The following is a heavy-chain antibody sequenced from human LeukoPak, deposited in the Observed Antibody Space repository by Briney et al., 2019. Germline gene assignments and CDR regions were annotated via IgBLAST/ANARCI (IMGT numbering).Heavy chain of an antibody. J-gene: IGHJ5*02. CDR1: GFXVSSNY. Sequence: PGGSLRLSCAASGFXVSSNYMSWVRQAPGKGLEWVSVIYSGGTTNYADSVKGRFTISRDNSKNMLYLQMNSLRAEDTAIYYCAKVRGGTFDPWGQGTLVTVSS. D-gene: IGHD4/OR15-4a*01. V-gene: IGHV3-66*01. CDR2: IYSGGTT. CDR3: AKVRGGTFDP.